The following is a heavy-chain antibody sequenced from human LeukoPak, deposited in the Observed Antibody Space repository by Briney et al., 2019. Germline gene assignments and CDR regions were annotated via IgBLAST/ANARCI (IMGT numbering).Heavy chain of an antibody. CDR3: ARSLHYDSSGYYFR. Sequence: ASVKLSCKASGYTFTGYYMHWVRQAPGQGLEWMGWINPNSGGTNYAQKFQGRVTMTGDTSISTAYMELSRLRSDDTAVYYCARSLHYDSSGYYFRWGQGTLVTVSS. V-gene: IGHV1-2*02. CDR1: GYTFTGYY. J-gene: IGHJ4*02. D-gene: IGHD3-22*01. CDR2: INPNSGGT.